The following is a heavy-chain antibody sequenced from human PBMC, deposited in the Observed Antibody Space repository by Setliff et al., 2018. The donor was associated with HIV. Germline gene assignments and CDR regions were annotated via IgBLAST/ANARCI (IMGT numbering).Heavy chain of an antibody. D-gene: IGHD3-22*01. CDR3: ARDGAYYYDSSGHYRYYFDY. V-gene: IGHV3-21*01. Sequence: GGSLRLSCAASGFSFSSYSMHWVRQAPGKGLEWVSYISSSSSYIYYADSVKGRGTITRDNAKNSLYLQMNSLRAEDTAVYYCARDGAYYYDSSGHYRYYFDYWGQGTLVTVSS. CDR1: GFSFSSYS. J-gene: IGHJ4*02. CDR2: ISSSSSYI.